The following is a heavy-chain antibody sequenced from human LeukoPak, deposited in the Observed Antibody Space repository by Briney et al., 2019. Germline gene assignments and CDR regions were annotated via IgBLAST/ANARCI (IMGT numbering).Heavy chain of an antibody. D-gene: IGHD3-3*01. J-gene: IGHJ4*02. V-gene: IGHV1-2*02. CDR3: ARGGGTSGPELDY. CDR2: INPHSGGT. Sequence: ASVKVSCKASGYTFTGYFMHWVRQAPGQGLEWMGWINPHSGGTDNAQNFQGRVTMTRDTSINTAYMELTRMTSDDTAVYFCARGGGTSGPELDYWGQETLVTVSS. CDR1: GYTFTGYF.